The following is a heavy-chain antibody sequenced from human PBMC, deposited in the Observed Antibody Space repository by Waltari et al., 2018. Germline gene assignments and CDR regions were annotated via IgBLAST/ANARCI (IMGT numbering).Heavy chain of an antibody. D-gene: IGHD3-10*01. Sequence: EVQLVESGGGLIQPGGSLRLSCEASGFTVSNNYMSWVRQAPGKGLEGVSLIDSGSSTHYTDSVRGRFTISRDSSKNTLYLQMNSLRDEDTAVYYCATAPNLGYWGQGTLVTVSS. CDR2: IDSGSST. V-gene: IGHV3-53*01. CDR3: ATAPNLGY. CDR1: GFTVSNNY. J-gene: IGHJ4*02.